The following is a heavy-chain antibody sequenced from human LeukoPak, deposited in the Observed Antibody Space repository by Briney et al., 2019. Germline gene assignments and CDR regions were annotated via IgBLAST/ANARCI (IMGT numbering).Heavy chain of an antibody. Sequence: SETLSLTCTVSSGSISSSTYYWGWIRQPPGKGLEWIGTIYYTGSTYYNPSLKSRVTISVDTSKNQFSLKLTSVTAADTAVYYCARANVLTGTDYWGQGSLVTVSS. CDR1: SGSISSSTYY. J-gene: IGHJ4*02. V-gene: IGHV4-39*07. D-gene: IGHD3-9*01. CDR3: ARANVLTGTDY. CDR2: IYYTGST.